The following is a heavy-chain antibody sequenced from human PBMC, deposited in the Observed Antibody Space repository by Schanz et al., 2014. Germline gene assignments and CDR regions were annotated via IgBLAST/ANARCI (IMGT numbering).Heavy chain of an antibody. V-gene: IGHV3-33*01. Sequence: VQLVESGGGLVQPGRSLRLSCAASGFTFSSYGMHWVRQAPGKGLEWVAVIWYDGSNKYYADSVKGRFIISRDSSKNTLFLQMNSLRAEDTAVYFCARDGGRDGYNLAFDVWGQGTLVTVSS. CDR3: ARDGGRDGYNLAFDV. CDR1: GFTFSSYG. J-gene: IGHJ3*01. D-gene: IGHD5-12*01. CDR2: IWYDGSNK.